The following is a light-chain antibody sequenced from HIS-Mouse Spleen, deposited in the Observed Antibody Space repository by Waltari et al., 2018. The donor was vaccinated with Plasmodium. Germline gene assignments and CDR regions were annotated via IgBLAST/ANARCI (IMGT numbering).Light chain of an antibody. V-gene: IGLV3-10*01. Sequence: SYELTQPPSVSVSPGQTARITCSGDALPNKYAYWYQQKSGQAPVLVIYEDSKRPSGIPERFSCSSSGTMATLTISGAQVEDEADYYCYSTDSSGNHRVFGGGTKLTVL. CDR3: YSTDSSGNHRV. CDR1: ALPNKY. CDR2: EDS. J-gene: IGLJ3*02.